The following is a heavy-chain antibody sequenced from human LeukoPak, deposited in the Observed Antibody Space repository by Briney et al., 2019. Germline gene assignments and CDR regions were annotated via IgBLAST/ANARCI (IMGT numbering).Heavy chain of an antibody. J-gene: IGHJ4*02. D-gene: IGHD6-13*01. Sequence: GGSLRLSCAASGFTFSSYWMSWVRQAPGKGLEWVANIKQDGSEKYYVDSVKGRFTISRDNSKNTLYLQMNSLRAEDTAVYYCASRLFSSSWYYWGQGTLVTVSS. CDR1: GFTFSSYW. CDR2: IKQDGSEK. V-gene: IGHV3-7*03. CDR3: ASRLFSSSWYY.